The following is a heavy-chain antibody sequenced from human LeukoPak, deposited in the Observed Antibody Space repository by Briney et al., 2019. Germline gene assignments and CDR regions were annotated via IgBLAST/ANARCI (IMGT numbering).Heavy chain of an antibody. D-gene: IGHD3-9*01. CDR1: GFTFSSYW. CDR2: IKQDGSEK. CDR3: AKGTERYSKNFDY. V-gene: IGHV3-7*03. J-gene: IGHJ4*02. Sequence: GGSLRLSCAASGFTFSSYWMSWVRQAPGKGLEWVANIKQDGSEKYYVDSVKGRFTISRDNSKNTLYLQMNSLRVEDTAVYYCAKGTERYSKNFDYWGQGILVSVSS.